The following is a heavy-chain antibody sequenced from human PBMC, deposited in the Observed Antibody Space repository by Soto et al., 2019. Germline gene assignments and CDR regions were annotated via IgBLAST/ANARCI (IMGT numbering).Heavy chain of an antibody. V-gene: IGHV5-10-1*01. J-gene: IGHJ3*01. CDR3: ARLHGASPDALDF. CDR1: GYNFNTFW. CDR2: IDPSDSYS. D-gene: IGHD2-2*01. Sequence: PGESLKISCKGSGYNFNTFWISWLRQMPGKGLEWMGRIDPSDSYSDYSPSFKGHVSISSDKSVTTAYLTWSSLKASDTAIYYCARLHGASPDALDFWGQGTMVTVSS.